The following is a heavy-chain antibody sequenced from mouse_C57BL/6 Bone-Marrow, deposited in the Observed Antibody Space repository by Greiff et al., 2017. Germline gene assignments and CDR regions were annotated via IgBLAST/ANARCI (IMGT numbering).Heavy chain of an antibody. V-gene: IGHV2-2*01. J-gene: IGHJ4*01. CDR2: IWSGGST. D-gene: IGHD2-5*01. CDR1: GFSLTSYG. CDR3: ARKGVTPYYYAMDY. Sequence: QVQLKESGPGLVQPSQSLSITCTVSGFSLTSYGVHWVRQSPGQGLEWLGVIWSGGSTDYNAAFISRLSISKDNSKSQVFFKMNSLHADDTAIYYCARKGVTPYYYAMDYWGQGTSVTVSS.